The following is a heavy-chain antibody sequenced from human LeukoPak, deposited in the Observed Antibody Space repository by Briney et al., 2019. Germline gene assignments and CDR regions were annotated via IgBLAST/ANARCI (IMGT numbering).Heavy chain of an antibody. CDR2: VNHGGDT. D-gene: IGHD3-16*01. V-gene: IGHV4-34*01. Sequence: KASETLSLTCAVYNGSFSGYHWSWIRQSPGRGLEWIGEVNHGGDTNYNPSLRSRVAISLDASKNHFSLKLRSVTAADTAVYNCARAAWNGGGGFDPWGQGTLVTVSS. CDR3: ARAAWNGGGGFDP. CDR1: NGSFSGYH. J-gene: IGHJ5*02.